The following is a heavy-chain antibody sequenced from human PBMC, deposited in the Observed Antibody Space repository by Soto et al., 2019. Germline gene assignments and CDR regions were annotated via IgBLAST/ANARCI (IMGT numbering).Heavy chain of an antibody. D-gene: IGHD3-22*01. CDR3: ARLAIDSSGGAFDI. Sequence: PGQSNKISWKGSVYSFTSYWIGCVSQMPGKSLEWMGIIYPGDSDTRYSPSFQGQVTISADKCISTAYLQWSSLKASDTAMYYCARLAIDSSGGAFDIWGQGTMVTVSS. CDR1: VYSFTSYW. CDR2: IYPGDSDT. J-gene: IGHJ3*02. V-gene: IGHV5-51*01.